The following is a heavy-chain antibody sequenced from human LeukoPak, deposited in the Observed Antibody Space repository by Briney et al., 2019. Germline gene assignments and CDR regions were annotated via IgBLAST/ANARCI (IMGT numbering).Heavy chain of an antibody. CDR3: ARSQNYHTYYMDV. CDR1: GGSISSSSYY. D-gene: IGHD3-9*01. J-gene: IGHJ6*03. CDR2: IYYSGST. Sequence: SETLSLTCTVSGGSISSSSYYWGWIRQPPGKGLEWIGSIYYSGSTYYNPSLKSRVTISVDTSKNQFSLKLSSVTAADTAVYYCARSQNYHTYYMDVWGKGTTVTISS. V-gene: IGHV4-39*01.